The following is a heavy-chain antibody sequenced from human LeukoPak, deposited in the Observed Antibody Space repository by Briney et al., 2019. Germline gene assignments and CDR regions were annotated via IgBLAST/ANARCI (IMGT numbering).Heavy chain of an antibody. CDR3: ARISYDFWSGYYSAGRYYFDY. CDR1: GGSISSVGYS. J-gene: IGHJ4*02. CDR2: IYHSGST. D-gene: IGHD3-3*01. Sequence: SDTLSLTCAVSGGSISSVGYSWSWIRQPPGKGLEWIGYIYHSGSTYYNPSLKSRVTISVDRSKNQFSLKLSSVTAADTAVYYCARISYDFWSGYYSAGRYYFDYGGQGTLVTVSS. V-gene: IGHV4-30-2*01.